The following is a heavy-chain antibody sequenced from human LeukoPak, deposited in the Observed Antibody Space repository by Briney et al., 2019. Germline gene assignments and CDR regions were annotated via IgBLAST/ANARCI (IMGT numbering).Heavy chain of an antibody. Sequence: ASVKVSCKASGYTLTGYYMHWVRQAPGQGLEWMGWINPNSGGTNYAQKFQGRVTMTKDTSISTAYMELSRLRSDDTAVYYCASTAMAPYYFDYWGQGTLVTVSS. V-gene: IGHV1-2*02. CDR3: ASTAMAPYYFDY. D-gene: IGHD5-18*01. J-gene: IGHJ4*02. CDR1: GYTLTGYY. CDR2: INPNSGGT.